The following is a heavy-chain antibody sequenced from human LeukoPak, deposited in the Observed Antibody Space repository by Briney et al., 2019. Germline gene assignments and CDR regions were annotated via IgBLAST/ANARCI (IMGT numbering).Heavy chain of an antibody. Sequence: GASVKVPCKVSGDTLNKLSIYWVRLAPGKGLEWMGGFDPEDGETIYAQRFQDRVTMTEDISTETAYMELSSLKSEDTAVYYCASDVYYGSGSYSYWGQGSLVTVSS. CDR3: ASDVYYGSGSYSY. CDR2: FDPEDGET. D-gene: IGHD3-10*01. J-gene: IGHJ4*02. V-gene: IGHV1-24*01. CDR1: GDTLNKLS.